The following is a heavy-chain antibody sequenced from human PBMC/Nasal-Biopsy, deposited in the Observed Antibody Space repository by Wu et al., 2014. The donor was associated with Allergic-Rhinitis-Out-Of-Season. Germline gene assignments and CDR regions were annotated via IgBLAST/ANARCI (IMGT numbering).Heavy chain of an antibody. CDR1: GFTFSSYD. J-gene: IGHJ4*02. D-gene: IGHD1-26*01. V-gene: IGHV3-30*18. CDR3: AKEGRGGSDHFDG. Sequence: LRLSCAASGFTFSSYDMHWVRQAPGKGLEWVTVISYDGSNKYYADSVKGRFTISRDNSKNTLYLQMNSLRAEDTAVYYCAKEGRGGSDHFDGWGQGTLVTVSS. CDR2: ISYDGSNK.